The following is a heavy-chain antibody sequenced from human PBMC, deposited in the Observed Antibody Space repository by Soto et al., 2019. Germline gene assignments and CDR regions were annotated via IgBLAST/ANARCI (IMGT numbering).Heavy chain of an antibody. D-gene: IGHD6-19*01. J-gene: IGHJ4*02. CDR3: ARHRIAVAGPLDY. Sequence: QLQLQESGPGLLEPSETLSLTCTVSGGAIRNSIYYWGWIRQPPGKWLEWIGTIYYDGSVAYSPSLKSRVTLSVDTSRNHFSVKINSVTAADTAVYFCARHRIAVAGPLDYWGQGTLVTVSS. CDR1: GGAIRNSIYY. V-gene: IGHV4-39*01. CDR2: IYYDGSV.